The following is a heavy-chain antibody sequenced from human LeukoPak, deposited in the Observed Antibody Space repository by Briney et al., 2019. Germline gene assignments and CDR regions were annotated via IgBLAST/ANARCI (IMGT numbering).Heavy chain of an antibody. CDR2: IYYSGST. Sequence: SETLSLTCTVSGGSVSSGSYYWSWIRQPPGKGLEWIGYIYYSGSTNYNPSLKRRVTISVDTSKNQFSLKLSSVTAADTAVYYCARGNYCSGGSCYWFGPWGQGTLVTVSS. J-gene: IGHJ5*02. D-gene: IGHD2-15*01. CDR3: ARGNYCSGGSCYWFGP. V-gene: IGHV4-61*01. CDR1: GGSVSSGSYY.